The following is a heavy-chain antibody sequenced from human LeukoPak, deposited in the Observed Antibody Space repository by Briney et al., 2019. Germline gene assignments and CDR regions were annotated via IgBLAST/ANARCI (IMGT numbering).Heavy chain of an antibody. CDR3: ARDPLGYFDY. CDR2: ISAYNGNT. Sequence: GESLKISCKGSGYTFTSYGISWVRQAPGQGLEWMGWISAYNGNTNYAQKLQGRVTMTTDTSTSTAYMELRSLRSDDTAVYYCARDPLGYFDYWGQGTLVTVSS. CDR1: GYTFTSYG. V-gene: IGHV1-18*01. J-gene: IGHJ4*02. D-gene: IGHD7-27*01.